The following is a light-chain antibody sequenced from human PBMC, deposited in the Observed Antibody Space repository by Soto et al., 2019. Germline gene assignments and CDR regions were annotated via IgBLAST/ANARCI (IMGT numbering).Light chain of an antibody. CDR3: QQYGSSPLT. Sequence: EIVLTQSPGTLSLSPGERATLSCRASQSVSSSYLAWYQQKPGQAPRLLIYDASSRATGIPDRFSGSGSGTDFTLTISRLEPDAFAVSYCQQYGSSPLTFGGGTKVEIK. J-gene: IGKJ4*01. CDR1: QSVSSSY. CDR2: DAS. V-gene: IGKV3-20*01.